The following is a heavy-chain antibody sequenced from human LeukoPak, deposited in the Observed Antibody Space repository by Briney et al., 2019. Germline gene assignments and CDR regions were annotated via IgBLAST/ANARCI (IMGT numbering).Heavy chain of an antibody. CDR3: ARRVVRGPKYGFDP. CDR2: IYPGDSDT. D-gene: IGHD3-10*01. J-gene: IGHJ5*02. V-gene: IGHV5-51*01. Sequence: GESLKISCKGSGSRFTSYWIGWVRQMPGKGLGGMGIIYPGDSDTIYSPSFQGQVTISSDKSISTAYLQWSSLKASYTAMYYCARRVVRGPKYGFDPWGQGTLVTVSS. CDR1: GSRFTSYW.